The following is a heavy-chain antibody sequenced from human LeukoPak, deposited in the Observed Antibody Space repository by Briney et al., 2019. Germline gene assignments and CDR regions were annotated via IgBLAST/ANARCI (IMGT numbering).Heavy chain of an antibody. D-gene: IGHD5-24*01. V-gene: IGHV3-48*01. J-gene: IGHJ4*02. CDR3: APFDGYNWVFDY. CDR2: ISSSGSTI. Sequence: TGGSLRLSCAASGFTFSSYAMSSVRQAPGKGLERVSYISSSGSTIYYADSVKGLFAISRDNAKNSLYLQMNSLRAEDTAVYYCAPFDGYNWVFDYWGQGTLVTVSS. CDR1: GFTFSSYA.